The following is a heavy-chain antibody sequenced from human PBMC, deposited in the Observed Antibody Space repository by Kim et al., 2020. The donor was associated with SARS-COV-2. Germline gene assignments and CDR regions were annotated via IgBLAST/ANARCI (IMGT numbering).Heavy chain of an antibody. V-gene: IGHV3-30*04. CDR2: ISYDGTNK. CDR1: GFTFSSYA. J-gene: IGHJ4*02. CDR3: ARDFSGSYFGPFDY. D-gene: IGHD1-26*01. Sequence: LSLTCAASGFTFSSYAMHWVRQAPGKGLEWVAVISYDGTNKYYADSVKGRFTISRDNSKNTLYLQMNSLRAEDTAVYYCARDFSGSYFGPFDYWGQGTLVTVSS.